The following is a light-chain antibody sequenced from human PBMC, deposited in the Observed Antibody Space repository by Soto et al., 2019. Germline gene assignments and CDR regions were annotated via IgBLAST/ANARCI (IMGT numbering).Light chain of an antibody. CDR3: NSYTSSSTYV. J-gene: IGLJ1*01. Sequence: QSALTQPPSVSGSPGQSVTISCTGTSSDVGSNKRVSWYQQPPGTAPKLMIYEVSNRPSGVPDRFSGCKSGNTASLTISGLQAEDEADYYCNSYTSSSTYVFGTGTKLTVL. CDR1: SSDVGSNKR. V-gene: IGLV2-18*02. CDR2: EVS.